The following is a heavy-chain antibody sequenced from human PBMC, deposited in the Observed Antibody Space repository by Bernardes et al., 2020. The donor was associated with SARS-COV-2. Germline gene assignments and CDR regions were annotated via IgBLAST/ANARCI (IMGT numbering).Heavy chain of an antibody. Sequence: SETLSLTCTVSGGSISSGSYYWSWIRQPAGKGLEWIGRIYTSGSTNYNPSLKSRVTISVDTSKNQFSLKLSSVTAADTAVYYCARAGRVLLWFGSENWYFDLWGRGTLVTVSS. CDR1: GGSISSGSYY. CDR2: IYTSGST. D-gene: IGHD3-10*01. CDR3: ARAGRVLLWFGSENWYFDL. V-gene: IGHV4-61*02. J-gene: IGHJ2*01.